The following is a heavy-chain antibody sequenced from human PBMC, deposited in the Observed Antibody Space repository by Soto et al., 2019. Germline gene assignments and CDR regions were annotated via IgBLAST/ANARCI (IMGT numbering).Heavy chain of an antibody. D-gene: IGHD3-10*01. CDR1: GGTFSSYT. Sequence: QVQLVQSGAEVKKPGSSVKVSCKASGGTFSSYTISWVRQAPGQGLEWMGRIIPILGIANYAQKFQGRVTITADKSTSTAYMELSSLRSEDTAVYYCRNYYGSGSYEGMDVWGQGTTVTVSS. J-gene: IGHJ6*02. CDR3: RNYYGSGSYEGMDV. V-gene: IGHV1-69*02. CDR2: IIPILGIA.